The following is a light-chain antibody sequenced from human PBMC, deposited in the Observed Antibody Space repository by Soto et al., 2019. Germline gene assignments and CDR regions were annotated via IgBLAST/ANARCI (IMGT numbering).Light chain of an antibody. CDR3: QSYDFSLTAVV. J-gene: IGLJ2*01. V-gene: IGLV1-40*01. CDR1: SSNIGATSN. Sequence: QAVVTPPPSVSGAPGQRVTISCTGRSSNIGATSNVYWYQQLPGAAPKLLFYDNNSRPSGVPDRFSGSKSGTSASLAITGLPAEDEADYYCQSYDFSLTAVVFGGGTKLTVL. CDR2: DNN.